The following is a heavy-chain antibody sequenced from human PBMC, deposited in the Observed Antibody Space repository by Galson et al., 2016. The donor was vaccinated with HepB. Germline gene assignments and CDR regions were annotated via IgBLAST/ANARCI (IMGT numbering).Heavy chain of an antibody. CDR3: AKDAILGCDRDCYVDY. J-gene: IGHJ4*02. CDR2: ISYDGTNT. CDR1: GFGFRSYG. D-gene: IGHD2-21*02. V-gene: IGHV3-30*18. Sequence: SLRLSCAASGFGFRSYGMHWVRQAPGKGLEWVAGISYDGTNTYYADSVKGRFTISRDNSKNTLYLQMNSLRAEDTAVYFCAKDAILGCDRDCYVDYWGQGTLVTVSS.